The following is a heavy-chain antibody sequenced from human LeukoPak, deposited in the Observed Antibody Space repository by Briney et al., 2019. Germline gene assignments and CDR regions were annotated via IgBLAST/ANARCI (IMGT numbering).Heavy chain of an antibody. Sequence: PGGSLRLSCAASGFTFSSYAMSWVRQAPGEGLEWVSAISGSGGSTYYADSVKGRFTISRDNSKKTLYLQMNSLRAEDTAVYDCAKHREYCSSTSCQGNWFDPWGQGTQVTVSS. V-gene: IGHV3-23*01. J-gene: IGHJ5*02. CDR1: GFTFSSYA. CDR3: AKHREYCSSTSCQGNWFDP. CDR2: ISGSGGST. D-gene: IGHD2-2*01.